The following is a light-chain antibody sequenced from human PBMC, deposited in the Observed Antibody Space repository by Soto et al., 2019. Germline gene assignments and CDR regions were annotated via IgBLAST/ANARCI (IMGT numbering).Light chain of an antibody. J-gene: IGKJ1*01. CDR3: QPFSSSGT. Sequence: EVVLTQSPGTLSLYPGERATLSCRASHSVSSSNLAWYQQEPDQPPRLLIYGASSRATGTQDRFSGGASGTYFPLTISRLEPDDFAVYYWQPFSSSGTFGQVTMV. CDR2: GAS. CDR1: HSVSSSN. V-gene: IGKV3-20*01.